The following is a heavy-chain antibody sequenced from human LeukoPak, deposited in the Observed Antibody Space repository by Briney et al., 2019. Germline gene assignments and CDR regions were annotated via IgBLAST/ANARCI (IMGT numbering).Heavy chain of an antibody. V-gene: IGHV1-18*01. CDR2: ISAYNGNT. CDR3: ARDRVEDYYGSGSWGAFDI. J-gene: IGHJ3*02. Sequence: ASVMVSCKASGYTFTSYGISWVRQAPGQGLEWMGWISAYNGNTNYAQKLQGRVTMTTDTSTSTAYMELRSLRSDDTAVYYCARDRVEDYYGSGSWGAFDIWGQGTMVTVSS. CDR1: GYTFTSYG. D-gene: IGHD3-10*01.